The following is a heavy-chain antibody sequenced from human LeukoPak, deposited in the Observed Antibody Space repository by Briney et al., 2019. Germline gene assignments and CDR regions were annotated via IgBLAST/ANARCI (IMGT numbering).Heavy chain of an antibody. CDR3: ARDLDSSTWRPLQFDP. D-gene: IGHD6-13*01. CDR1: GYTFTSYG. J-gene: IGHJ5*02. Sequence: GASVKVSCKASGYTFTSYGISWVRQAPGQGLDWMGWINPNSGGTNYAQKFQGRVTMTRDTSINTAYMELSGLKSDDTAVYYCARDLDSSTWRPLQFDPWGQGTLVTVSS. V-gene: IGHV1-2*02. CDR2: INPNSGGT.